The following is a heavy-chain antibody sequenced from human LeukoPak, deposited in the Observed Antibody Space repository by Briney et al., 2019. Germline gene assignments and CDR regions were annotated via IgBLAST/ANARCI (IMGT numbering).Heavy chain of an antibody. J-gene: IGHJ4*02. V-gene: IGHV3-21*04. CDR3: AKDYYGDYAPHDY. CDR1: GFTFSSYS. Sequence: GGSLRLSCAASGFTFSSYSMNWVRQAPGKGLEWVSSISSSSSYIYYADSVKGRFTISRDNSKNTLYLQMNSLRAEDTAVYYCAKDYYGDYAPHDYWGQGTLVTVSS. D-gene: IGHD4-17*01. CDR2: ISSSSSYI.